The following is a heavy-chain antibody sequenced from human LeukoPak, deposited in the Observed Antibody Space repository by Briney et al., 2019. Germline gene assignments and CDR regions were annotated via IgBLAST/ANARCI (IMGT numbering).Heavy chain of an antibody. CDR2: INPTGGST. D-gene: IGHD6-13*01. J-gene: IGHJ4*02. CDR1: GYSFISYY. Sequence: ASVKVSCKASGYSFISYYIHWVRQAPGQGLGWMGIINPTGGSTVYAQKFQGRITMTGDTSTSTVHMELSSLRSDDTAVYYCARGAQIAVVGTHVDYWGQGSLVTVSS. CDR3: ARGAQIAVVGTHVDY. V-gene: IGHV1-46*01.